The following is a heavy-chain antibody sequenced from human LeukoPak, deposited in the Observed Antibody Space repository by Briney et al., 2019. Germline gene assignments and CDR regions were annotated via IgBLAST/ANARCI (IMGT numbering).Heavy chain of an antibody. V-gene: IGHV3-53*01. CDR1: GFTVSSNY. CDR2: IYSGGST. Sequence: PGGSLRLSCAASGFTVSSNYMSWVRQAPGKGLEWVSVIYSGGSTYYADSVKGRFTISRDNSKNTLYLQMNSLRAEDTAVYYCARDSYYGGSSGSSYNYMDVWGKGTTVTVSS. D-gene: IGHD4-23*01. J-gene: IGHJ6*03. CDR3: ARDSYYGGSSGSSYNYMDV.